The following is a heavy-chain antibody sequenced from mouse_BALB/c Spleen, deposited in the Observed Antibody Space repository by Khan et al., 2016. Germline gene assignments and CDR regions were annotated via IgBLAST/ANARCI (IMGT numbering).Heavy chain of an antibody. CDR2: ISYSGSP. Sequence: EVQLQESGPGLVKPSQSLSLTCTVTGYSITSDYAWNWIRQFPGNKLEWMGYISYSGSPSYNPYLKSRISITRDTSKNQFFLQLNSVTTEDTATYYCARNGYDDWYFDVWGAGTTVTVSS. CDR3: ARNGYDDWYFDV. V-gene: IGHV3-2*02. D-gene: IGHD2-2*01. J-gene: IGHJ1*01. CDR1: GYSITSDYA.